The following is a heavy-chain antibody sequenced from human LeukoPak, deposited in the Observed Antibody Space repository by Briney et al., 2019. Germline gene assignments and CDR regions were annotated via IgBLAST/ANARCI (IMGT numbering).Heavy chain of an antibody. CDR1: GFTFSSYG. Sequence: GGSLRLSCAASGFTFSSYGMHWVRQAPGKGLEWVAVIWYDGSNKYYADSVKGQFTISRDNSKNTLYLQMNSLRAEDTAVYYCARAVGNVLYYFDYWGQGTLVTVSS. D-gene: IGHD4-23*01. V-gene: IGHV3-33*01. J-gene: IGHJ4*02. CDR3: ARAVGNVLYYFDY. CDR2: IWYDGSNK.